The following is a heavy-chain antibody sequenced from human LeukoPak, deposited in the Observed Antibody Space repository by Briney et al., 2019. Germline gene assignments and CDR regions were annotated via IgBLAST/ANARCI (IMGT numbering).Heavy chain of an antibody. J-gene: IGHJ4*02. D-gene: IGHD6-19*01. CDR3: ARTLAGITYYFDF. CDR1: GFTFSRYW. V-gene: IGHV3-7*03. CDR2: IKQDGSEK. Sequence: PGGSLGLSCAASGFTFSRYWMSWVRQAPGKGLEWVANIKQDGSEKYYVDSVKGRFTISRDNAKNSLYLQMNSLRAEDTAVYYCARTLAGITYYFDFWGQGTLVTVSS.